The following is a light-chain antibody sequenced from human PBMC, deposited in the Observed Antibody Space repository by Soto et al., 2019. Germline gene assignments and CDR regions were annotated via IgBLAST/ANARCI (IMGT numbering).Light chain of an antibody. CDR3: MQALQTPVT. J-gene: IGKJ5*01. CDR1: QSLLQSDGYSS. Sequence: DIVMTQSPLSLPVTPGEPASISCRSSQSLLQSDGYSSLAWYLQKPGQSPQLLIYVASNRASGVPDRVSGSGSGTDFTLKISRVEAEDVGVYYCMQALQTPVTFGEGTRLESK. CDR2: VAS. V-gene: IGKV2-28*01.